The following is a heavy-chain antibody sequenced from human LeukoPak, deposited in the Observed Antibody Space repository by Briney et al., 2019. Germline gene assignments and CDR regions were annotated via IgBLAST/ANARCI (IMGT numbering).Heavy chain of an antibody. D-gene: IGHD6-19*01. CDR1: GGSISSYY. J-gene: IGHJ6*03. CDR3: ARSLRGSGWYYYYYYMDV. CDR2: IYYSGST. Sequence: PSETLSLTCTVSGGSISSYYWSWIRQPPGKGLEWIGYIYYSGSTNSNPSLKSRVTISVDTSKNQFSLKLSSVTAADTAVYYCARSLRGSGWYYYYYYMDVWGKGTTVTISS. V-gene: IGHV4-59*01.